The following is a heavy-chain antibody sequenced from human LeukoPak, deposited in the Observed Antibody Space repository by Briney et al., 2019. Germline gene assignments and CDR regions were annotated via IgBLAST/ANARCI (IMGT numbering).Heavy chain of an antibody. Sequence: PGGSLRLSCAASGFTFSSYRMHWVRQVPGKGLVWVSRINRDGRSTSYADSVKGRFTISRDNAKNTLYLQMNSLRAEDTAVYYCAGDPGRNNWFDPWGQGTLVTVSS. D-gene: IGHD7-27*01. CDR3: AGDPGRNNWFDP. J-gene: IGHJ5*02. CDR1: GFTFSSYR. CDR2: INRDGRST. V-gene: IGHV3-74*01.